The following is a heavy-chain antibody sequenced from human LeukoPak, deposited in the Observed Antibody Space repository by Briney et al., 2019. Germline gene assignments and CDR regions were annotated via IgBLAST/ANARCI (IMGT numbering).Heavy chain of an antibody. CDR3: AKEHSSSWYTPFDY. Sequence: PGGSLRLSCAASGFTFDDYGMSWVRQGPGKGLEWVSGINWNGGSTGYVDSVKGRFTISRDNAKNSLYLQMNSLRAEDTAVYYCAKEHSSSWYTPFDYWGQGTLVTVSS. D-gene: IGHD6-13*01. V-gene: IGHV3-20*04. CDR1: GFTFDDYG. J-gene: IGHJ4*02. CDR2: INWNGGST.